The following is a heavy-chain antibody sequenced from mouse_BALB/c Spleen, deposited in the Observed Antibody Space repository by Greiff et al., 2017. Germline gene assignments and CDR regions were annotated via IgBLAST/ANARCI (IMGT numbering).Heavy chain of an antibody. J-gene: IGHJ3*01. CDR2: IDPETGGT. V-gene: IGHV1-15*01. CDR1: GYTFTDYE. Sequence: QVQLQQSGAELVRPGASVTLSCKASGYTFTDYEMHWVKQTPVHGLEWIGAIDPETGGTAYNQKFKGKATLTADKSSSTAYMELRSLTSEDSAVYYCTRSTMIPWFAYWGQGTLVTVSA. D-gene: IGHD2-4*01. CDR3: TRSTMIPWFAY.